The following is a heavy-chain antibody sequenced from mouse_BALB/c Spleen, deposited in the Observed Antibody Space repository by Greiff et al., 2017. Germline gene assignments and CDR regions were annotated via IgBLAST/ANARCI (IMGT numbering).Heavy chain of an antibody. CDR2: IYPGDGDT. CDR3: ARCYYGSSYGY. CDR1: GYAFSSYW. Sequence: LQQSGAELVRPGSSVKISCKASGYAFSSYWMNWVKQRPGQGLEWIGQIYPGDGDTNYNGKFKGKATLTADKSSSTAYMQLSSLTSEDSAVYFCARCYYGSSYGYWGQGTTLTVSS. V-gene: IGHV1-80*01. D-gene: IGHD1-1*01. J-gene: IGHJ2*01.